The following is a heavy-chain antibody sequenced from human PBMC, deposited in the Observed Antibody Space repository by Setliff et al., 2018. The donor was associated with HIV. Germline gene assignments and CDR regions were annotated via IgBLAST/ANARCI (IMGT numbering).Heavy chain of an antibody. V-gene: IGHV4-39*01. CDR2: VYNSGST. D-gene: IGHD5-18*01. J-gene: IGHJ4*02. CDR1: GGSIGSGSHY. Sequence: SETLSLTCTVSGGSIGSGSHYWSWIRQPAGKGLEWIGRVYNSGSTYYNSSLKSRVTISVDTSKNQFSLKLSSVTATDTAVYYCARHAIVDTAGRGFDYWGQGTLVTVSS. CDR3: ARHAIVDTAGRGFDY.